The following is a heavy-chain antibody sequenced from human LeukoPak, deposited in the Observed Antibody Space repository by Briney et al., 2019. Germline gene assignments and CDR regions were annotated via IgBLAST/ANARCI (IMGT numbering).Heavy chain of an antibody. CDR3: ARGYSNYGYAFDI. D-gene: IGHD4-11*01. CDR1: GFTFSNYE. Sequence: GGSLRLSCAASGFTFSNYEMNWVRQAPGKGLEWVSYISSSGSTIYYGDSVKGRFTISRDNARNSLYLQMNSLRAEDTAVYYCARGYSNYGYAFDIWGQGTMVTVSS. CDR2: ISSSGSTI. V-gene: IGHV3-48*03. J-gene: IGHJ3*02.